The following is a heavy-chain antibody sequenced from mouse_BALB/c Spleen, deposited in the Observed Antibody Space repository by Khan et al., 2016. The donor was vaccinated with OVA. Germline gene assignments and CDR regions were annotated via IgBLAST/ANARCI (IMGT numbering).Heavy chain of an antibody. D-gene: IGHD2-14*01. CDR3: AREGAYYRSDGLFSY. Sequence: QVQLKQSGAELARPGASVKMSCKASGYTFTTYTMHWVKQRPGQGLEWIGYINPSNGYTNSNQKFKDKSTLTADKSSSTAYMQLSSLTADYSSVYYCAREGAYYRSDGLFSYWGQGTLVTVSA. V-gene: IGHV1-4*01. CDR2: INPSNGYT. J-gene: IGHJ3*01. CDR1: GYTFTTYT.